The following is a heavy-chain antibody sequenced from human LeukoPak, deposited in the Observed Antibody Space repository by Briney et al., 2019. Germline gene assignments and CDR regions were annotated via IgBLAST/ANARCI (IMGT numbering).Heavy chain of an antibody. Sequence: GASVKVSCKASGYTFTSYYMHWVRQAPGQGLEWMGIINPSGGSTSYAQKFQGRVTMTRDTSTSTVYMELSSLRSEDTAVYYCARDHSYYDSSGYYYGSYYYYYMDVWGKGTTVTVSS. CDR1: GYTFTSYY. CDR2: INPSGGST. D-gene: IGHD3-22*01. V-gene: IGHV1-46*01. CDR3: ARDHSYYDSSGYYYGSYYYYYMDV. J-gene: IGHJ6*03.